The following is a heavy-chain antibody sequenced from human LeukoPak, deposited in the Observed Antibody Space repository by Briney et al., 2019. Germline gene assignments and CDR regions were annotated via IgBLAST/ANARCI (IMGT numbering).Heavy chain of an antibody. D-gene: IGHD5-24*01. CDR1: GFTFSSYA. V-gene: IGHV3-30-3*01. Sequence: PGGSLRLSCAASGFTFSSYAMHWVRQAPGKGLEWVAVISYDGSNKYYADSVKGRFTISRDNSKNTLYLQMNSLRAEDTAVYYCARDRFHVEMATIGPFGYWGQGTLVTVSS. CDR3: ARDRFHVEMATIGPFGY. CDR2: ISYDGSNK. J-gene: IGHJ4*02.